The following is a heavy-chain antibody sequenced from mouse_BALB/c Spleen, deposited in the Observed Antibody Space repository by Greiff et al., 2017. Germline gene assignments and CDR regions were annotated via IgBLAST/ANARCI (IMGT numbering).Heavy chain of an antibody. V-gene: IGHV14-4*02. CDR2: IDPENGDT. CDR3: NGIYDGYYGDGAMDY. D-gene: IGHD2-3*01. J-gene: IGHJ4*01. Sequence: EVMLVESGAELVRSGASVKLSCTASGFNIKDYYMHWVKQRPEQGLEWIGWIDPENGDTEYAPKFQGKATMTADTSSNTAYLQLSSLTSEDTAVYYCNGIYDGYYGDGAMDYWGQGTSVTVSS. CDR1: GFNIKDYY.